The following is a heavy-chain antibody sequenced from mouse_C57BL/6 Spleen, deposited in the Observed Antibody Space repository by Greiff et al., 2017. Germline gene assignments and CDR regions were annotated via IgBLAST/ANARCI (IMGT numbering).Heavy chain of an antibody. J-gene: IGHJ2*01. CDR1: GYTFTSYW. Sequence: QVQLQQPVAELVRPGTSVKLSCKASGYTFTSYWLHWVKQRPGQGLEWIGVIDPSDSYTNYNTKFKVKATLTVDTSSSTAYMQLSSLTSEDSAVYYCARRAYGPAGPFDYWGQGTTLTVSS. V-gene: IGHV1-59*01. CDR2: IDPSDSYT. CDR3: ARRAYGPAGPFDY. D-gene: IGHD1-2*01.